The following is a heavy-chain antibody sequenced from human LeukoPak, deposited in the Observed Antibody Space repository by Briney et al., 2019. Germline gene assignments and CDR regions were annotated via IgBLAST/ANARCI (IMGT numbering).Heavy chain of an antibody. V-gene: IGHV3-30*02. D-gene: IGHD3-22*01. CDR2: IRHDGSYQ. CDR3: AKNRDSSDYPRDFDY. CDR1: RFTFSSYG. Sequence: PGGSLRLSCAASRFTFSSYGMHWVRQTPGKGLEWVAFIRHDGSYQQYADSVKGRFTVSRDNFKDTVYLQMSSLRTEDTAVYYCAKNRDSSDYPRDFDYWGQGTLVTVSS. J-gene: IGHJ4*02.